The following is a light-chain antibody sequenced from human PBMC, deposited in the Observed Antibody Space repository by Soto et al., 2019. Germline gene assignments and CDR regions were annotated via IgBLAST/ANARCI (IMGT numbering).Light chain of an antibody. J-gene: IGKJ1*01. V-gene: IGKV3-20*01. Sequence: EIELTQSPCTQCLVTGESATLSWRASQSVSNNYLAWYQQKPGQSPRLLIYGASNRATGIPDRFSASGSGTDFTLSIIRLEPEDFAVYYCQQYGSSGTSGQGTKVDIK. CDR2: GAS. CDR1: QSVSNNY. CDR3: QQYGSSGT.